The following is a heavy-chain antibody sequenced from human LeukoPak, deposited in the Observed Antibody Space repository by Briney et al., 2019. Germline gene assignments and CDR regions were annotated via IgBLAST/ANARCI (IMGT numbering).Heavy chain of an antibody. CDR3: ARIGERATYVWGSYRHHDAFDI. CDR1: GGSISSYY. V-gene: IGHV4-4*07. CDR2: IYTSGST. D-gene: IGHD3-16*02. J-gene: IGHJ3*02. Sequence: SETLSLTCTVSGGSISSYYWSWIRQPAGKGLEWLGRIYTSGSTNYNPSLKSRVTMSVDTSKNQFSLKLSSVTAADTAVYYCARIGERATYVWGSYRHHDAFDIWGQGTMVTVSS.